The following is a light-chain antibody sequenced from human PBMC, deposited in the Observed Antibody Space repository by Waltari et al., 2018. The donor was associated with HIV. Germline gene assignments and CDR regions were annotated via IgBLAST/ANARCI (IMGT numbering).Light chain of an antibody. V-gene: IGKV3-15*01. CDR2: GAS. Sequence: EIVMTQSPATLSVSPGGRATLSCRASQSINSNLAWYQQKPGQAPRLLIYGASTRATGIPARFSGSGSGTEFTLTISSLQPADFAVYYCQQRDNWPPAPTFGGGTKVEI. CDR1: QSINSN. J-gene: IGKJ4*01. CDR3: QQRDNWPPAPT.